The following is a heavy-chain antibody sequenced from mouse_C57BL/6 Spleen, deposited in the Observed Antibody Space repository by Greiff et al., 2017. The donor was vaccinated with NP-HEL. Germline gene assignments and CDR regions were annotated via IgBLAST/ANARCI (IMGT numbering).Heavy chain of an antibody. CDR3: ARGNGSSYFYYAMDY. CDR1: GYTFTSYG. J-gene: IGHJ4*01. V-gene: IGHV1-81*01. Sequence: VQLQQSGAELARPGASVKLSCKASGYTFTSYGISWVKQRTGQGLEWIGEIYPRSGNTYYNEKFKGKATLTADKSSSTAYMELRSLTSEDSAVYFCARGNGSSYFYYAMDYWGQGTSVTVSS. D-gene: IGHD1-1*01. CDR2: IYPRSGNT.